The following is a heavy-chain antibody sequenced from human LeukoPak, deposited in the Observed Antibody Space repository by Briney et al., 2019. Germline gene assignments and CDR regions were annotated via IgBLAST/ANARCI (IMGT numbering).Heavy chain of an antibody. CDR2: INNDGTAT. J-gene: IGHJ4*02. Sequence: GGSLRLSCAASGFTFRSYAMSWVRQAPGKGLVWVSGINNDGTATYYADSVKGRFTISRDNAKNTVYLQMNGLRAEDTTVYYCATVSEYWGQGTLVTASS. CDR3: ATVSEY. CDR1: GFTFRSYA. V-gene: IGHV3-74*01.